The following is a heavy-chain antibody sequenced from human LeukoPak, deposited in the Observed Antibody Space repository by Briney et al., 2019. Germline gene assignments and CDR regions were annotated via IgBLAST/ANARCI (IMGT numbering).Heavy chain of an antibody. V-gene: IGHV3-30-3*01. CDR1: GFSFSSYA. CDR3: ARSGIQLWSYSDY. CDR2: ISYDGSDK. J-gene: IGHJ4*02. Sequence: PGGSLRLSCAASGFSFSSYAVHWARQAPGKGLEWVAVISYDGSDKYYADFVKGRSTISRDNSKNTLYLQMNSLRAEDTAVYYCARSGIQLWSYSDYWGQGTLVTVSS. D-gene: IGHD5-18*01.